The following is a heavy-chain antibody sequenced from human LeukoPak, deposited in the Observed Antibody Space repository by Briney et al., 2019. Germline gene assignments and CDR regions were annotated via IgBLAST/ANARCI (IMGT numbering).Heavy chain of an antibody. CDR3: ARDQYIYSDSSGYYDY. J-gene: IGHJ4*02. D-gene: IGHD3-22*01. Sequence: SETLSLTCTVSGGSISSSSYYWGWIRQPPGKGLEWIGSIYYSGSTYYNPSLKSRVTISVDTSKNQFSLKLSSVTAADTAVYYCARDQYIYSDSSGYYDYWGQGTLVTVSS. CDR1: GGSISSSSYY. V-gene: IGHV4-39*02. CDR2: IYYSGST.